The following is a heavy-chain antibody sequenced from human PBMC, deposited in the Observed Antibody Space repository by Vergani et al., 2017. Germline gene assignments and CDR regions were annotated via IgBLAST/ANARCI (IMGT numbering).Heavy chain of an antibody. CDR1: EFTFSDAW. V-gene: IGHV3-15*01. J-gene: IGHJ6*03. D-gene: IGHD1-1*01. CDR2: IKSNADGGSA. Sequence: EGQLVESGGGLVKPGGSLRLSCAASEFTFSDAWMSWVRQAPGKGLEWVARIKSNADGGSADYAASVKGRFIISRDDSKNFLYLQMNSLKIEDTALYFSTAENEVAFYYSYYHMDVWGKGTTVTVSS. CDR3: TAENEVAFYYSYYHMDV.